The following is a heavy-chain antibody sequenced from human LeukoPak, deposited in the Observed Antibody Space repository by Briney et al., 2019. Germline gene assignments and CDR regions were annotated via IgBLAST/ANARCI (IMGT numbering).Heavy chain of an antibody. J-gene: IGHJ4*02. V-gene: IGHV1-18*01. Sequence: ASVKVSCKASGYTFTSYGISWVRQAPGQGLEWMGWISAYNGNTNYAQKLQGRVTMTTDTSTSTAYMELRSLRSDDTAVYYCARDGDYCSGGSCYPFDYWGQGTLVTVSS. CDR1: GYTFTSYG. CDR3: ARDGDYCSGGSCYPFDY. D-gene: IGHD2-15*01. CDR2: ISAYNGNT.